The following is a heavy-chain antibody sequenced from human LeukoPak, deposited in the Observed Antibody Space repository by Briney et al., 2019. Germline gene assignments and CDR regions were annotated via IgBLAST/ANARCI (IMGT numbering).Heavy chain of an antibody. J-gene: IGHJ6*02. D-gene: IGHD1-20*01. CDR2: ISSNGGSP. Sequence: GGSLRLSCSACGFTFSNYDMHWVRQAPGKGLEYVSGISSNGGSPYNADSVKARFTISRDNSKNTLYLQMSSLRAEDMAMYYCVKGITFNYHYGMDVWGQGTTVTVSS. CDR3: VKGITFNYHYGMDV. V-gene: IGHV3-64D*09. CDR1: GFTFSNYD.